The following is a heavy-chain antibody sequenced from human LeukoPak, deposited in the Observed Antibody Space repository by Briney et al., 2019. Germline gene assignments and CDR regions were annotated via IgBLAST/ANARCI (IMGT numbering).Heavy chain of an antibody. CDR3: AGEWKGSGWYAFYYYGMDV. CDR1: GYTSTSYA. J-gene: IGHJ6*02. V-gene: IGHV1-3*01. Sequence: AAVKVSRKASGYTSTSYAMHWVRQAPGQRLEWMGWINAGNGNTKYSQKFQGRVTITMDTSASTAYMALSSLRSEDTAVYYCAGEWKGSGWYAFYYYGMDVWGQGPTVTVSS. CDR2: INAGNGNT. D-gene: IGHD6-19*01.